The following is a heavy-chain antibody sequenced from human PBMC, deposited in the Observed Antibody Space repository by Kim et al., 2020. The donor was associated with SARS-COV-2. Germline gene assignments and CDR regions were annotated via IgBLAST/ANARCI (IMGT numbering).Heavy chain of an antibody. D-gene: IGHD5-18*01. Sequence: NYNPSLKRRGTRSADTAKNQFSLKLRSVTAADTAIYYGVKVDTSTYYFDSWGQGTLVTVSS. J-gene: IGHJ4*02. V-gene: IGHV4-59*01. CDR3: VKVDTSTYYFDS.